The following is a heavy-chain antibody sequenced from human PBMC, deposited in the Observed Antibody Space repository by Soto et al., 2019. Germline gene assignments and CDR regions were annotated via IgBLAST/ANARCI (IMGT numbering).Heavy chain of an antibody. D-gene: IGHD3-10*01. V-gene: IGHV3-53*01. J-gene: IGHJ6*02. CDR1: GYTFTSYG. CDR2: IYSGGST. Sequence: SCKASGYTFTSYGISWVRQAPGKGLEWVSVIYSGGSTYYADSVKGRFTISRDNSKNTLYLQMNSLRAEDTAVYYCARGRYGSGSSPHYYGMDVWGQGTTVTVSS. CDR3: ARGRYGSGSSPHYYGMDV.